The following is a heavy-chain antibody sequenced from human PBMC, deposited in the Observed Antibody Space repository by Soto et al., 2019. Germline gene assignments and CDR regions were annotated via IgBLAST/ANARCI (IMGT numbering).Heavy chain of an antibody. D-gene: IGHD2-2*01. V-gene: IGHV4-31*03. J-gene: IGHJ4*02. CDR1: VGSMSSGGYY. CDR3: ARALGYCSSTSCYFFGAAAGTRFDY. CDR2: MYYSGST. Sequence: SLSRTCTVSVGSMSSGGYYWSWILQHPGKGLEWIGYMYYSGSTYYNPSLKSRVTISVDTSKNQFSLKLSSVTAADTAVYYCARALGYCSSTSCYFFGAAAGTRFDYWGQGTLVTVSS.